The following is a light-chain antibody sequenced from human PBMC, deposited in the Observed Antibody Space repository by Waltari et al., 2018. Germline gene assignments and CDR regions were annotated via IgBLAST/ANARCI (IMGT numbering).Light chain of an antibody. CDR3: QQYGSSPWT. V-gene: IGKV3-20*01. CDR1: QSVSGSY. Sequence: EIVLTQSPGTLSLSPGKRVTLSCRASQSVSGSYLAWYQQKPGQAPRLLIYGASSSATGIPDRFSGSGSWTDFTLTINRLEPEDFSVYYCQQYGSSPWTFGQGTKVEIK. CDR2: GAS. J-gene: IGKJ1*01.